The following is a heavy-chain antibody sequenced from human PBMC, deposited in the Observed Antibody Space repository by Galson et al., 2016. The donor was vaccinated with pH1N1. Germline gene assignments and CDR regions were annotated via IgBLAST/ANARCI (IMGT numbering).Heavy chain of an antibody. V-gene: IGHV7-4-1*02. J-gene: IGHJ6*02. D-gene: IGHD2-2*01. CDR2: INTNTGNP. CDR3: ARSYCSSTNCYGGSYYYYGMDV. Sequence: SVKVSCKASGYTFTSYAMNWVRQAPGQGLEWMGWINTNTGNPTYAQGFTGRFVFSLDTSDSTTYLHISSLKAEDTAVYYCARSYCSSTNCYGGSYYYYGMDVWGQGTTVTVSS. CDR1: GYTFTSYA.